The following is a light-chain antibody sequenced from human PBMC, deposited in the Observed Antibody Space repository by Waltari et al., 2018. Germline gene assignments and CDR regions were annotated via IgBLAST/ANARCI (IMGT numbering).Light chain of an antibody. J-gene: IGLJ2*01. CDR2: QDM. CDR1: HLGDKF. V-gene: IGLV3-1*01. CDR3: QAWDTTIVV. Sequence: SYELTQPPSVSVSPGQTATITCSADHLGDKFVAWYQQKSGQSPVLVIYQDMKRPSGIPARFSGSNSGNTATLTISGTQVDDEADFYCQAWDTTIVVFGGGTKLTVL.